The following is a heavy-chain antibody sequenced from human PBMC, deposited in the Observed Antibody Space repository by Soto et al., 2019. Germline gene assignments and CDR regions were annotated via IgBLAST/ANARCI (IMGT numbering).Heavy chain of an antibody. V-gene: IGHV3-23*01. J-gene: IGHJ4*02. Sequence: EVQVLDSGGGLAQPGGSLRLSCAASGFSFSSHAMSWVRQSPGKGLEWVSSISRSGNSTYSADSVRGRFTLSRDNSKNTLYLQMNSLRDEDTAVYYCAKDAKILDWLPTSYYYDFWGQGNLVTVSS. CDR2: ISRSGNST. CDR1: GFSFSSHA. CDR3: AKDAKILDWLPTSYYYDF. D-gene: IGHD3-9*01.